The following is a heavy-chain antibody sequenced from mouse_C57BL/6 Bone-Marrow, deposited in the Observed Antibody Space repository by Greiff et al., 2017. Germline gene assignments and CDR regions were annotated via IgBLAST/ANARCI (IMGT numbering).Heavy chain of an antibody. CDR3: ARRGAY. CDR1: GYTFTDYY. Sequence: QVQLQQSGAELVRPGASVKLSCKASGYTFTDYYINWVKQRPGQGLEWIARIYPGSGNTYYNEKFKGKATLTAEKSSSTAYMQLSSLTSEDSAVYFCARRGAYWGQGTLVTVSA. J-gene: IGHJ3*01. V-gene: IGHV1-76*01. CDR2: IYPGSGNT.